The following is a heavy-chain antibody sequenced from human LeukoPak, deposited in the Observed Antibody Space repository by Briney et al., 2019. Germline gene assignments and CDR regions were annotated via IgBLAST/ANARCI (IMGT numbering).Heavy chain of an antibody. V-gene: IGHV4-38-2*02. J-gene: IGHJ4*02. CDR2: IYHSGST. CDR1: GYSINSGYF. Sequence: PSETLSLTCTVSGYSINSGYFWGWIRQPPGKGLEWIGSIYHSGSTYYNPSLKSRVTISVDTSKNQFSLKLSSVTAADTAVYYCARGLQGDYWGQGTLVTVSS. CDR3: ARGLQGDY.